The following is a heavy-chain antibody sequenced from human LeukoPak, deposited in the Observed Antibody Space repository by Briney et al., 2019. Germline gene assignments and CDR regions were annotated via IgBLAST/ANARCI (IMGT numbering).Heavy chain of an antibody. J-gene: IGHJ6*03. CDR2: IDSRGNS. CDR3: ARQVNMDV. V-gene: IGHV4-4*07. Sequence: SETLSLTCTISGDSINHHFWNWIRQPAGKGLEWIGRIDSRGNSHYNPSLNSRVTMSVDTSKNQFSLRLSSVTAADTAVYYCARQVNMDVWGKGTTVTVSS. CDR1: GDSINHHF.